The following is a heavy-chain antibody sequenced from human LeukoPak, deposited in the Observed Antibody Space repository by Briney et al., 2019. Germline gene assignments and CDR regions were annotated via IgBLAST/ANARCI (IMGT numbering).Heavy chain of an antibody. D-gene: IGHD5-24*01. J-gene: IGHJ4*02. Sequence: PGGSLRLSCAASGFTFSSYAMSWVRQAPGKGLEWVSTISGSGASTYYADSVKGRFTISRDNSKNTLHLQMNSLIAEDTAVYYCAKSGYNRFDYWGQGTRVTVSS. CDR1: GFTFSSYA. CDR3: AKSGYNRFDY. CDR2: ISGSGAST. V-gene: IGHV3-23*01.